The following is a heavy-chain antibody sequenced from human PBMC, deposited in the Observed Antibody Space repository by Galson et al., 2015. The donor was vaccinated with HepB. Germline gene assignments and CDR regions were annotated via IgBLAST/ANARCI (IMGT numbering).Heavy chain of an antibody. CDR2: ISGSGGST. Sequence: SLRLSCAASGFTFSSYAMSWVRQAPGKGLEWVSAISGSGGSTYYADSVKGRFTISRDNSKNTLYLQMSSLRAEDTAVYYCATGEDYGGNGLDYWGQGTLVTVSS. D-gene: IGHD4-23*01. CDR1: GFTFSSYA. V-gene: IGHV3-23*01. CDR3: ATGEDYGGNGLDY. J-gene: IGHJ4*02.